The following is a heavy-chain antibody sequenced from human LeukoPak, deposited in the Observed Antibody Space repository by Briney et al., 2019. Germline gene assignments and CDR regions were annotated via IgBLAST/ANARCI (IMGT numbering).Heavy chain of an antibody. D-gene: IGHD2-2*01. J-gene: IGHJ3*02. Sequence: SETLSLTCTVSGGSISSYYWSWIRQPPGKGLEWIGYIYYSGSTNYNPSLKSRVTISVDTSKNQFSLKLSSVTAADTAVYYCARGAITRRDAFDIWGQGTMVTASS. V-gene: IGHV4-59*01. CDR1: GGSISSYY. CDR3: ARGAITRRDAFDI. CDR2: IYYSGST.